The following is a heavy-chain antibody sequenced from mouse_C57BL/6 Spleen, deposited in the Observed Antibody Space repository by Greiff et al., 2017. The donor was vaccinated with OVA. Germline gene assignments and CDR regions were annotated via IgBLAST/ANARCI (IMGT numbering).Heavy chain of an antibody. J-gene: IGHJ2*01. CDR2: IDPSDSYT. Sequence: QVQLQQPGAELVMPGASVKLSCKASGYTFTSYWMHWVKQRPGQGLEWIGEIDPSDSYTNYNQKFKGKSTLTVDKSSSTAYMQLSSLTSEDSAVYYCARRLLRYYFDYWGQVTTLTVSS. V-gene: IGHV1-69*01. CDR1: GYTFTSYW. D-gene: IGHD1-1*01. CDR3: ARRLLRYYFDY.